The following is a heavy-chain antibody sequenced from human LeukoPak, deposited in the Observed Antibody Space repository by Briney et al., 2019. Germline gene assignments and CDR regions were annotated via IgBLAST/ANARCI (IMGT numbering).Heavy chain of an antibody. V-gene: IGHV3-66*01. CDR3: ARGPNYYDSSGYYYNFDY. CDR1: GFTVSSNY. D-gene: IGHD3-22*01. Sequence: GGSLRLSCAASGFTVSSNYMSWVRQAPGKGLEWVSVIYSGGSTYYADSVKGRFTISRDNSKNTLYLQMNSLRAEDMAVYYCARGPNYYDSSGYYYNFDYWGQGTLVTVSS. J-gene: IGHJ4*02. CDR2: IYSGGST.